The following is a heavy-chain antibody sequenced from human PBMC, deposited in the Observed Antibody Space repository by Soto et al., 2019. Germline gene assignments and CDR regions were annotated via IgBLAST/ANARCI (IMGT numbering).Heavy chain of an antibody. CDR2: ISYDGILK. CDR1: GFTFSAFG. Sequence: QVHLVESGGGVVQPGRSLRLSCEASGFTFSAFGMHWVRQAPGKGLERVAIISYDGILKYYADSVKGRFTISRDTSKSALYLQMNSLRPVDTAVYYCAKDFKISGGHYGSLNYYYGMDVWGQGTTVTVSS. D-gene: IGHD3-10*01. J-gene: IGHJ6*02. V-gene: IGHV3-30*18. CDR3: AKDFKISGGHYGSLNYYYGMDV.